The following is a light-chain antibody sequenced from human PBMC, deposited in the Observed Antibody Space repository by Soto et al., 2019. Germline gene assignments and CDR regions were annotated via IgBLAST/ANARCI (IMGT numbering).Light chain of an antibody. CDR2: DAF. CDR3: CAYAGSNTYV. Sequence: QSALSQPASVSGSPGQSIASSCTGTSSDVGSYNLVSWYQQHPGKAPKLMIYDAFRRPSGVSDRFSGSRSGNTASLTISGLQSEDEADYYCCAYAGSNTYVFGTGTKLTVL. V-gene: IGLV2-23*01. CDR1: SSDVGSYNL. J-gene: IGLJ1*01.